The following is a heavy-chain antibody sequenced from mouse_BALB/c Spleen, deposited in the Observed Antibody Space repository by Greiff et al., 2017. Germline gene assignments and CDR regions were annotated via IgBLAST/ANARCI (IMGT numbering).Heavy chain of an antibody. J-gene: IGHJ2*01. CDR2: ISNGGGST. V-gene: IGHV5-12-2*01. CDR3: ARHDDALFDY. CDR1: GFTFSSYT. Sequence: EVKLVESGGGLVQPGGSLKLSCAASGFTFSSYTMSWVRQTPEKRLEWVAYISNGGGSTYYPDTVKGRFTISRDNAKNTLYLQMSSLKSEDTAMYYCARHDDALFDYWGQGTTLTVSS. D-gene: IGHD2-3*01.